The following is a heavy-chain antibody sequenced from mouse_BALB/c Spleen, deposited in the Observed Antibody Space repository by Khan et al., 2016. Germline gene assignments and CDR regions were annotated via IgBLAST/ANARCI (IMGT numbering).Heavy chain of an antibody. J-gene: IGHJ4*01. CDR2: ISNGGGST. V-gene: IGHV5-12*02. Sequence: EVELVESGGGLVQPGGSLKLSCATSGFTFSDYYMYWVRQTPEKRLEWVAYISNGGGSTYYLDTVKGRFTISRDNAKNTLYLQMSRLKSEDTALYYCARAYYDDAMDYWGQGTSVTVSS. D-gene: IGHD2-4*01. CDR3: ARAYYDDAMDY. CDR1: GFTFSDYY.